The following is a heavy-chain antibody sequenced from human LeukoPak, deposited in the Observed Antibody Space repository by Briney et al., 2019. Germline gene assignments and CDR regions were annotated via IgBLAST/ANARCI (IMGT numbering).Heavy chain of an antibody. CDR2: IYTSGST. CDR3: ARDRIVVVPAATNYYYYMDV. CDR1: GGSICSGSYY. J-gene: IGHJ6*03. Sequence: SETLSLTCTVSGGSICSGSYYWSWIRQPAGTGLEWIGRIYTSGSTNYNPSLKSRVTISVDTSKNQFSLKLSSVTAADTAVYYCARDRIVVVPAATNYYYYMDVWGKGTTVTVSS. D-gene: IGHD2-2*01. V-gene: IGHV4-61*02.